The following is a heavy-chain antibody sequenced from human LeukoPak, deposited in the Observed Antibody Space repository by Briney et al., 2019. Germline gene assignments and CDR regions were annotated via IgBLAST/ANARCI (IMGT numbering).Heavy chain of an antibody. D-gene: IGHD7-27*01. V-gene: IGHV3-21*01. CDR3: ARTSGPRGAFDI. Sequence: PGGSLRLSCAASGFTFSTYTMNWVRQAPGKGLEWVSSISHSGSDISYADSVKGRFTISRDNAKNSLYLQMNSLRAEDTAVYYCARTSGPRGAFDIWGQGTMVTASS. CDR1: GFTFSTYT. CDR2: ISHSGSDI. J-gene: IGHJ3*02.